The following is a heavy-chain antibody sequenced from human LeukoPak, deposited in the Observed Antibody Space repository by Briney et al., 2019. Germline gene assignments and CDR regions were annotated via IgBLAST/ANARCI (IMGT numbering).Heavy chain of an antibody. Sequence: GGSLRLFCAASRYTFSSYGMHWVRQAPGKGLEWVAFIRYDGSNKYYADSVKGRFTISRDNSKNTLYLQMNSLRAEDTAVYYCAKDYVWFGELFTYFDYWGQGTLVTVSS. J-gene: IGHJ4*02. CDR1: RYTFSSYG. V-gene: IGHV3-30*02. CDR2: IRYDGSNK. D-gene: IGHD3-10*01. CDR3: AKDYVWFGELFTYFDY.